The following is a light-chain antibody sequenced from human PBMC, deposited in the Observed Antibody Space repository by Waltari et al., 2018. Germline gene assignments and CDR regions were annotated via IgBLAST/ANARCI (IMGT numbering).Light chain of an antibody. Sequence: QSVLTQPPSVSGAPGPRVTISCPGGSSNIGAGYAVHWYRHLPGTAPKLLIYANYKRPSGVPDRFSGSQSGASASLAITGLQADDEADYYCQSYDRSLSSWVFGGGAKLTVL. J-gene: IGLJ3*02. V-gene: IGLV1-40*01. CDR3: QSYDRSLSSWV. CDR1: SSNIGAGYA. CDR2: ANY.